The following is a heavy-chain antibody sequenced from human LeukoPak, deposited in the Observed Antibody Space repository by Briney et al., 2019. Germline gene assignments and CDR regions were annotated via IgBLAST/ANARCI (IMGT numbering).Heavy chain of an antibody. CDR3: ARQGSSGYYYDAFDI. CDR1: GYSFTSYW. D-gene: IGHD3-22*01. Sequence: GESLKIPCKGSGYSFTSYWIGWVRQMPGKGLEWMGIIYPGDSDTRYSPSFQGQVTISADKSISTAYLQWSSLKASDTAMYYCARQGSSGYYYDAFDIWGQGTMVTVSS. J-gene: IGHJ3*02. V-gene: IGHV5-51*01. CDR2: IYPGDSDT.